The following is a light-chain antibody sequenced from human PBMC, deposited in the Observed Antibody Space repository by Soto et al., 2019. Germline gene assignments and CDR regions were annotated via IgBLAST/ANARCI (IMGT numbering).Light chain of an antibody. CDR1: SSDVGGYNY. CDR3: TSYAGSNNDVI. J-gene: IGLJ2*01. Sequence: QSALTQPPSASGSPGQSVTISCTGTSSDVGGYNYVSWYQQHPGKAPKLVIYEVSKWPSGVPDRFSGSKSGNTASLTVSGLQAEDEADYYCTSYAGSNNDVIFGGGTKVTVL. V-gene: IGLV2-8*01. CDR2: EVS.